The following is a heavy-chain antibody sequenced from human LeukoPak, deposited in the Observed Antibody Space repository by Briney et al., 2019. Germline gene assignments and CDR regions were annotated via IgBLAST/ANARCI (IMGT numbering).Heavy chain of an antibody. CDR2: ITSNGGST. CDR3: ARDGMGSGTYYNDFDY. Sequence: GGSLRLSCAASGFTFSSYAMHWVRRAPGKGLEYVSVITSNGGSTYYASPVRGRFTISRDNSKNTMHLQMGSLRAEDTAVYYCARDGMGSGTYYNDFDYWGQGTLVTVSS. D-gene: IGHD3-10*01. V-gene: IGHV3-64*01. J-gene: IGHJ4*02. CDR1: GFTFSSYA.